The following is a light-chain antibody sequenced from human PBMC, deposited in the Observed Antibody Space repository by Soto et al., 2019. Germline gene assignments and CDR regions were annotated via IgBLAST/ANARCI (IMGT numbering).Light chain of an antibody. J-gene: IGLJ3*02. CDR1: TGAVTSDHY. CDR3: SLSYGGAGV. CDR2: DTF. Sequence: QAVVTQEPSLTVSPGGRVTLTCASSTGAVTSDHYPYWFQQKPDQAPRTLLYDTFNRYSWTPARFSGSLLGDRAALTLSGAQPEDEAEYFCSLSYGGAGVFGGGTKVTVL. V-gene: IGLV7-46*01.